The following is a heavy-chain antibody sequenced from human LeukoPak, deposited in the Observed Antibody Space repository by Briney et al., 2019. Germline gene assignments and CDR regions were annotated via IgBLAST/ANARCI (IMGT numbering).Heavy chain of an antibody. J-gene: IGHJ6*03. Sequence: GGSLRLSCAASGFTFSTYSMNWVRQAPGKGLEWVSSISSSSSYIYYADSVKGRFTISRDNAKNSLYLQMNSLRAEDTAVYYCARDPIGGLYYYYMDGWGKGTTVTVSS. D-gene: IGHD4-23*01. V-gene: IGHV3-21*01. CDR3: ARDPIGGLYYYYMDG. CDR1: GFTFSTYS. CDR2: ISSSSSYI.